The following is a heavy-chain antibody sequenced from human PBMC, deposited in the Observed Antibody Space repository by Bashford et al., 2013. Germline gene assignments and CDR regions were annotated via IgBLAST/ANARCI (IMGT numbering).Heavy chain of an antibody. CDR1: GFTFSSYA. D-gene: IGHD2-2*01. CDR2: ISGSGSST. Sequence: GSLRLSCAASGFTFSSYAMSWVRQAPGKGLEWVSIISGSGSSTYYADSAKGRFTISRDNSKNTLYLQMNSLRAEDTAVYYCAKGPYCSSTSCYWYHWYDPWGQGTLVTVSS. J-gene: IGHJ5*02. CDR3: AKGPYCSSTSCYWYHWYDP. V-gene: IGHV3-23*01.